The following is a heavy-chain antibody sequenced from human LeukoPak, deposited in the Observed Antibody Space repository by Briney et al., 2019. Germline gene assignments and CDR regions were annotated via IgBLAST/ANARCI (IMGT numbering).Heavy chain of an antibody. J-gene: IGHJ4*02. D-gene: IGHD3-9*01. CDR1: GGSFSGYY. CDR2: INHSGST. V-gene: IGHV4-34*01. Sequence: SETLSLTCAVYGGSFSGYYWSWIRQPPGKGLEWIGEINHSGSTNYNPSLKSRVTISVDTSKNQFSLKLSSVTAADTAVYYCARAGTKYYDILTGYYIFDYWGQGTLVTVSS. CDR3: ARAGTKYYDILTGYYIFDY.